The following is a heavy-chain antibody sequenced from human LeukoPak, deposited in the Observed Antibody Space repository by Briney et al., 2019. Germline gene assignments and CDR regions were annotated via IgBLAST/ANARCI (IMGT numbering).Heavy chain of an antibody. Sequence: SETLSLTCAVYGGSFSGYYWSWIRQPPGKGLEWIGEINHSGSTNYNPSLKSRVTISVDTSKNQFSLKLSSVTAADTAVYYCARVRLLGYCSSTSCYNYYGMDVWGQGTTVTVSS. D-gene: IGHD2-2*02. CDR2: INHSGST. CDR3: ARVRLLGYCSSTSCYNYYGMDV. CDR1: GGSFSGYY. V-gene: IGHV4-34*01. J-gene: IGHJ6*02.